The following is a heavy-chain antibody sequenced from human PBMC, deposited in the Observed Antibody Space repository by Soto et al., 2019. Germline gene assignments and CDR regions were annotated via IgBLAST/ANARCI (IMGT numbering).Heavy chain of an antibody. V-gene: IGHV1-69*02. CDR1: GGTFSSYT. CDR3: ARGRGSGSYSPLSCWFDP. CDR2: IIPILGIA. D-gene: IGHD3-10*01. J-gene: IGHJ5*02. Sequence: QVQLVQSGAEVKKPGSSVKVSCKASGGTFSSYTISWVRQAPGQGLEWMGRIIPILGIANYAQKFQGRVTITADKSTSTAYMELSSLRSEDTAVYYCARGRGSGSYSPLSCWFDPWGQGTPVTVSS.